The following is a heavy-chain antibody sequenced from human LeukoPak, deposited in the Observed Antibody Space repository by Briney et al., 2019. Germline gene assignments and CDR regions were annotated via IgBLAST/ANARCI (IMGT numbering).Heavy chain of an antibody. Sequence: SETLSPTCTVSGGSISSSSYYWGWIRQPPGKGLEWIGSIYYSGSTYYNPSLKSRVTISVDTSKNQFSLKLSSVTAADTAVYYCAREVVVAATRSFPRYYYYYMDVWGKGTTVTVSS. CDR1: GGSISSSSYY. V-gene: IGHV4-39*02. D-gene: IGHD2-15*01. CDR3: AREVVVAATRSFPRYYYYYMDV. CDR2: IYYSGST. J-gene: IGHJ6*03.